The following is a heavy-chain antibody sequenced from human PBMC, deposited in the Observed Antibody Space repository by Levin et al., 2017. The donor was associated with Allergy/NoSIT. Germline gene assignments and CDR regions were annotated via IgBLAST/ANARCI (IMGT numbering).Heavy chain of an antibody. CDR1: GGSFSGYY. CDR2: INHRGST. Sequence: PSETLSLTCADYGGSFSGYYWSWIRQPPGKRLEWIGEINHRGSTNYNPSLKSRVTISIDTSKNQFSLKLSSVTAADTAVYYCAREVASARGAFDIWGQGTMVTVSS. CDR3: AREVASARGAFDI. V-gene: IGHV4-34*01. D-gene: IGHD6-13*01. J-gene: IGHJ3*02.